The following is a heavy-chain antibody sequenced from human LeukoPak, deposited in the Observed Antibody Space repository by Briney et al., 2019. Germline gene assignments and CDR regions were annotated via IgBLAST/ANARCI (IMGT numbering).Heavy chain of an antibody. Sequence: GGSLRLSCAASGFTFSSYAMHWVRQAPGKGLKWVAVISYDGSDKYYADSVKGRFTISRDNSKNTLYLQMNSLRAEDTAVYYCARALGTVTTVWFDPWGQGTLVTVSS. V-gene: IGHV3-30-3*01. CDR1: GFTFSSYA. D-gene: IGHD4-17*01. CDR2: ISYDGSDK. CDR3: ARALGTVTTVWFDP. J-gene: IGHJ5*02.